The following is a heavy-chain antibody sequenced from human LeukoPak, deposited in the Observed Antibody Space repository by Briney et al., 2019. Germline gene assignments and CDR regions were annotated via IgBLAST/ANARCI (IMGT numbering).Heavy chain of an antibody. D-gene: IGHD6-13*01. CDR3: ARDSRSSSWPPDYYYYYGMDV. CDR2: INPSGGST. Sequence: ASVKVSCKASGYTFTSYYMHWVRQAPGQGLEWMGIINPSGGSTSYAQKFQGRVTMTRDTSTSTVYMELSSLRSEDTAVYYCARDSRSSSWPPDYYYYYGMDVWGQGTTVTVSS. J-gene: IGHJ6*02. CDR1: GYTFTSYY. V-gene: IGHV1-46*01.